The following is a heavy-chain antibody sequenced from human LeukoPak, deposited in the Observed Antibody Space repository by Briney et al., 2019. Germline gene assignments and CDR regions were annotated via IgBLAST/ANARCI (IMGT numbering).Heavy chain of an antibody. CDR2: ISYDGSNK. CDR1: GFSFSNYA. V-gene: IGHV3-30-3*01. J-gene: IGHJ4*02. CDR3: ARGYGYSSGWYFDY. D-gene: IGHD6-19*01. Sequence: GRSLRLSCAASGFSFSNYAMHWVRQAPGKGLECVAVISYDGSNKYYADSVKGRFTISRDNSNNTLYLQMNSLRVEDTAVYYCARGYGYSSGWYFDYWGQGTPVTVSS.